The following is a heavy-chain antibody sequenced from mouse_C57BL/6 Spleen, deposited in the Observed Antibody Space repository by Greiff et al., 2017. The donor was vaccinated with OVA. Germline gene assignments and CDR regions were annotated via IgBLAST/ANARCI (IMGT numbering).Heavy chain of an antibody. CDR2: INPNNGGT. V-gene: IGHV1-26*01. CDR3: ARENYGSRFDY. Sequence: EVQLQQSGPELVKPGASVKISCKASGYTFTDYYMNWVKQSHGKSLEWIGDINPNNGGTSYNQKFKGKATLTVDKSSSTAYMELRSLTSEDSAVYYCARENYGSRFDYWGQGTTLTVSS. CDR1: GYTFTDYY. J-gene: IGHJ2*01. D-gene: IGHD1-1*01.